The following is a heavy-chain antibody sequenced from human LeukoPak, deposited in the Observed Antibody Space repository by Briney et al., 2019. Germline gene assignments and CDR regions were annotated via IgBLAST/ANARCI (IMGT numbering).Heavy chain of an antibody. J-gene: IGHJ4*02. CDR1: GFTFSIYS. CDR3: ARDPGYGLGQYYFDY. Sequence: GGSLRLSCAAYGFTFSIYSMNWVRQAPGKGLEWVSYISSSSSTIYYADSVKGRFTISRDNAKNSLYLQMNSLRDEDTAVYYCARDPGYGLGQYYFDYWGQGTLVTVSS. D-gene: IGHD6-13*01. V-gene: IGHV3-48*02. CDR2: ISSSSSTI.